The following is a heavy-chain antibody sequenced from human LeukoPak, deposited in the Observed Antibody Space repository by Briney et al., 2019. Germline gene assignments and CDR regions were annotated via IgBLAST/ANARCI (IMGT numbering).Heavy chain of an antibody. V-gene: IGHV1-8*01. Sequence: ASVKVSCKASGYTFTSYDINWVRQATGQGLEWMGWMNPNSGNTGYAQKLQGRVTMTTDTSTSTAYMELRSLRSDDTAVYYCARDRSALSYCSGGSCYFPFDYWGQGTLVTVSS. CDR1: GYTFTSYD. D-gene: IGHD2-15*01. CDR2: MNPNSGNT. CDR3: ARDRSALSYCSGGSCYFPFDY. J-gene: IGHJ4*02.